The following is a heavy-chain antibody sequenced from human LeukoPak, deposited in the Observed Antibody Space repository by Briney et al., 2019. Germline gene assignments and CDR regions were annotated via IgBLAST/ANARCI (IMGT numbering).Heavy chain of an antibody. J-gene: IGHJ4*02. CDR2: INNAGSST. CDR1: GFAFSSYW. CDR3: VRDGSSWSFDY. D-gene: IGHD6-13*01. V-gene: IGHV3-74*01. Sequence: GGSLRLSRAASGFAFSSYWMFWVRQVPGKGLVWVSHINNAGSSTGYADSVKGRFTISRDNAKNTLYLQMNSLRAEDTAVYYCVRDGSSWSFDYWGQGTLVTVSS.